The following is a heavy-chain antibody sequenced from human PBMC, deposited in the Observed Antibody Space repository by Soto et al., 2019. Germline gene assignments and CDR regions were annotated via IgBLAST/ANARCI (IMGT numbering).Heavy chain of an antibody. CDR1: GFTFSSYA. V-gene: IGHV3-23*01. D-gene: IGHD2-2*01. CDR3: AKERVVVVPAAIFDDY. Sequence: PGGSLRLSCAASGFTFSSYAMSWVRQAPGKGLEWVSAISGSGGSTYYADSVKGRFTISRDNSKNTLYLQMNSLRAEDTAVYYCAKERVVVVPAAIFDDYWGQGTLVTVSS. CDR2: ISGSGGST. J-gene: IGHJ4*02.